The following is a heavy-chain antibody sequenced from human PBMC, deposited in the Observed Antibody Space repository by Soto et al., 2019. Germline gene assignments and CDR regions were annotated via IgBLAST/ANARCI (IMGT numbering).Heavy chain of an antibody. CDR2: IIPILGIA. CDR1: GGTFSSYT. V-gene: IGHV1-69*08. J-gene: IGHJ3*02. Sequence: QVQLVQSGAEVKKPGSSVKVSCKASGGTFSSYTISWVRQAPGQGLEWMGRIIPILGIANYAQKFQGRVTITADKSTSTAYMELSSLRSEDTAVYYCARDYYGSGSYEQAFDIWGQGTMVTVSS. CDR3: ARDYYGSGSYEQAFDI. D-gene: IGHD3-10*01.